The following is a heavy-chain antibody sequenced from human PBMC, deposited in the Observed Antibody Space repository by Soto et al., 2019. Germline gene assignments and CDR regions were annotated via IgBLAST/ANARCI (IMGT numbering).Heavy chain of an antibody. CDR3: ARDPTTVAPGDF. Sequence: PSETLSLTCTVSGGSISSEGYYWSWFRQLPGKGLEWIGDIYYSGTTYHNPSLRSRLTISGDASKNQFSLKLSSVTAEDSAVYFCARDPTTVAPGDFWGQGTLVTVSS. J-gene: IGHJ4*02. CDR2: IYYSGTT. CDR1: GGSISSEGYY. D-gene: IGHD4-17*01. V-gene: IGHV4-31*03.